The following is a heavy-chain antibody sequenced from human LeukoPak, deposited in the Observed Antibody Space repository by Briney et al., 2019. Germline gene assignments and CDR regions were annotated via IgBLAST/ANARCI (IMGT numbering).Heavy chain of an antibody. CDR2: IKQDGTEK. CDR1: GFTLNIFW. D-gene: IGHD3-10*01. Sequence: GGPLRLSCAASGFTLNIFWMSWVRQAPGKGLEWVANIKQDGTEKYYVDSVKGRFTISRDNAKNSLYLQMNSLRAEDTAVYYCARGYGLDSWGQGTLVTVSS. CDR3: ARGYGLDS. J-gene: IGHJ4*02. V-gene: IGHV3-7*01.